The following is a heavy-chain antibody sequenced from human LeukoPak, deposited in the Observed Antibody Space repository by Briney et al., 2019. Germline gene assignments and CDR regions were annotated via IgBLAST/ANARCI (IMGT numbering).Heavy chain of an antibody. CDR3: ARHKVAVPQGFDY. Sequence: PSETLSLTCTVSDDSITNNFYFWGWIRQPPGTGLEWIGTIYYSGTAYYNPSLNSRVTISLDTSKNQFSLKLTSVTAADTAVYYSARHKVAVPQGFDYWGQGTLVTVSS. V-gene: IGHV4-39*01. J-gene: IGHJ4*02. D-gene: IGHD6-19*01. CDR1: DDSITNNFYF. CDR2: IYYSGTA.